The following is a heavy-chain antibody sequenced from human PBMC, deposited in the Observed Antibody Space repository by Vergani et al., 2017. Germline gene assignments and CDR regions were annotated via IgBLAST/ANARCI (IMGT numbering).Heavy chain of an antibody. CDR3: ARHCPQNYYASSGYPYYFDY. J-gene: IGHJ4*02. CDR1: GGSISSSSYY. Sequence: QLQLQESGPGLVKPSETLSLTCTVSGGSISSSSYYWGWIRQPPGKGLEWIGSIYYSGSTYYNPSLKSRVTISVDTSKNQFSLKLSSVTAADTAVYYCARHCPQNYYASSGYPYYFDYWGQGTLVTVSS. D-gene: IGHD3-22*01. CDR2: IYYSGST. V-gene: IGHV4-39*01.